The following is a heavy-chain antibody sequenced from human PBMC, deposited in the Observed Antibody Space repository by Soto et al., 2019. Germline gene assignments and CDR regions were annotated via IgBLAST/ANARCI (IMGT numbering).Heavy chain of an antibody. CDR1: GFTFSSYG. CDR3: ARDGGKGDSSSSYYYYYYMDV. Sequence: GGSLRLSCAASGFTFSSYGMHWVRQAPGKGLEWVAVIWYDGSNKYYADSVKGRFTISRDNSKNTLYLQMNSLRAEDTAVYYCARDGGKGDSSSSYYYYYYMDVWGKGTTVTVSS. J-gene: IGHJ6*03. V-gene: IGHV3-33*01. CDR2: IWYDGSNK. D-gene: IGHD6-13*01.